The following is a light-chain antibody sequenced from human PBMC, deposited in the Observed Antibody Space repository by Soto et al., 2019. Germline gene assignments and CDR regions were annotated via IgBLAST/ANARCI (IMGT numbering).Light chain of an antibody. Sequence: DIVMTQSPLSLPVTPGEPASISCRSSQSLLHSNGYNYLDWYLQKPGQSPQLLIYLGSNRASGVPDRFSGSGSGTDFTLKISRVEAEDVGVYYCMQALQTPTFGQGTKLRSN. CDR2: LGS. V-gene: IGKV2-28*01. J-gene: IGKJ2*01. CDR3: MQALQTPT. CDR1: QSLLHSNGYNY.